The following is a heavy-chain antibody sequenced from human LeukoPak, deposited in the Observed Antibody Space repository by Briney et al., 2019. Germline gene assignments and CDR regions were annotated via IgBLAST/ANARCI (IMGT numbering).Heavy chain of an antibody. CDR2: INPNSGGT. D-gene: IGHD3-3*01. V-gene: IGHV1-2*06. Sequence: GASVKVSCKASGYTLTVYYIHWVRQAPGQGLEWMGRINPNSGGTNYAQKFQGRVTMTRDTSISTAYMELSRLRSDDTAVYYCARDMYYDFWSGYYMPEYWGQGTLVTVSS. CDR3: ARDMYYDFWSGYYMPEY. J-gene: IGHJ4*02. CDR1: GYTLTVYY.